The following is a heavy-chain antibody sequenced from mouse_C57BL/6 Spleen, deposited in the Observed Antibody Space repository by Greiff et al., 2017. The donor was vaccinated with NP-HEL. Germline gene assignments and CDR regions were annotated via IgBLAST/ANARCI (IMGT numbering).Heavy chain of an antibody. J-gene: IGHJ3*01. D-gene: IGHD2-1*01. V-gene: IGHV1-4*01. CDR1: GYTFTSYT. CDR2: INPSSGYT. Sequence: VQLQQSGAELARPGASVKMSCKASGYTFTSYTMHWVKQRPGQGLEWIGYINPSSGYTKYNQKFKGKATLTVDTSSSTAYMQLSSLTSEDSAVYYCARGGNYGWFAYWGQGTLVTVSA. CDR3: ARGGNYGWFAY.